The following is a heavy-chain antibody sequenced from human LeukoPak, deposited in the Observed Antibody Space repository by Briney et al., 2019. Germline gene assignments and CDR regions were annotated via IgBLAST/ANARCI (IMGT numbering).Heavy chain of an antibody. D-gene: IGHD3-22*01. CDR1: GGTFSSYA. V-gene: IGHV1-69*04. CDR3: ARDPIVYGLSSTYYYDSSGYIFDY. J-gene: IGHJ4*02. Sequence: LRASVKVSCKASGGTFSSYAISWVRQAHGQGLEWMGRIIPILGIANYAQKFQGRVTITADKSTSTAYMELSSLRSEDTAVYYCARDPIVYGLSSTYYYDSSGYIFDYWGQGTLVTVSS. CDR2: IIPILGIA.